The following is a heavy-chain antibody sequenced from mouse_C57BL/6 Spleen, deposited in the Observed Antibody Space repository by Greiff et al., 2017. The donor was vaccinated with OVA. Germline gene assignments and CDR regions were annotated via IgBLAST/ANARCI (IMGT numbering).Heavy chain of an antibody. Sequence: VQVVESGAELVRPGASVTLSCKASGYTFTDYEMHWVKQTPVHGLEWIGALDPETGGTAYNQKFKGKAILTADKSSSTAYMELRSLTSEDSAVYYCTRKEDYYGSSFFDYWGQGTTLTVSS. CDR3: TRKEDYYGSSFFDY. CDR2: LDPETGGT. D-gene: IGHD1-1*01. V-gene: IGHV1-15*01. J-gene: IGHJ2*01. CDR1: GYTFTDYE.